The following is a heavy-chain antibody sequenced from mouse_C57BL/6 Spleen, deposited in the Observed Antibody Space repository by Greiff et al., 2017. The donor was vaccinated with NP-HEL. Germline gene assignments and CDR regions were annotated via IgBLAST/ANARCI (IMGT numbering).Heavy chain of an antibody. D-gene: IGHD1-1*01. J-gene: IGHJ1*03. Sequence: VQLVESGPGLVQPSQSLSITCTVSGFSLTSYGVHWVRQSPGKGLEWLGVIWRGGSTDYNAAFMSRLSITKDNSKSQVFFKMNSLQADDTAIYYCAKNEGYYGSSYWYFDVWGTGTTVTVSS. CDR1: GFSLTSYG. V-gene: IGHV2-5*01. CDR2: IWRGGST. CDR3: AKNEGYYGSSYWYFDV.